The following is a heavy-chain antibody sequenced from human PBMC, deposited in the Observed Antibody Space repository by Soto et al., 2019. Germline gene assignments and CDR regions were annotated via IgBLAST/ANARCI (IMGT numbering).Heavy chain of an antibody. V-gene: IGHV1-46*01. D-gene: IGHD6-6*01. CDR2: INPSGGST. CDR3: ARDFGSSSPDHYYYYYGMDV. J-gene: IGHJ6*02. CDR1: GYTFTSYY. Sequence: ASVKVSCKASGYTFTSYYMHWVRQAPGQGLEWMGIINPSGGSTSYAQKFQGRVTMTRDTSTSAVYMELSSLRSEDTAVYYCARDFGSSSPDHYYYYYGMDVWGQGTTVTVSS.